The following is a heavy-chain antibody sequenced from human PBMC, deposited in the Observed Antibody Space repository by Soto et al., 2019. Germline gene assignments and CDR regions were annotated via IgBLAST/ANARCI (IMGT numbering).Heavy chain of an antibody. J-gene: IGHJ4*02. Sequence: GGALRLSCAASGFTLSTYTMNWVRQAPGKGLEWVSGIIQNGETYYTGSVKGRFTISRDNSKNMVYLQMDSLRADDTALYYCAKDRQPDGIWTFDYWGKGTLVPVSS. CDR2: IIQNGET. V-gene: IGHV3-23*01. CDR1: GFTLSTYT. CDR3: AKDRQPDGIWTFDY. D-gene: IGHD3-9*01.